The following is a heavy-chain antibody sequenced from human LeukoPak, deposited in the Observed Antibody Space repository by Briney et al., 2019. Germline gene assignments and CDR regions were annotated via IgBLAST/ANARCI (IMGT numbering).Heavy chain of an antibody. Sequence: PRASVKVSCKASGYTFTSYYMHWVRQAPGQGLEWMGIINPSGGSTSYAQKFQGRVTMTRDMSTSTDYMELSSLRSEDTAVYYCARDNSVGDVAWWFDPWGQGTLVTVSS. J-gene: IGHJ5*02. CDR3: ARDNSVGDVAWWFDP. CDR1: GYTFTSYY. V-gene: IGHV1-46*01. D-gene: IGHD1-26*01. CDR2: INPSGGST.